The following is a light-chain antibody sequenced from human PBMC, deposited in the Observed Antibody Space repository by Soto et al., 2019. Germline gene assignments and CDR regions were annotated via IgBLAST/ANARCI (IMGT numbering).Light chain of an antibody. CDR2: EVS. CDR1: SSDVGGYNY. Sequence: QSALTQPASVSGSPGQSSTISCTGTSSDVGGYNYVSWYQQHPGKAPKLMIYEVSNRSSGVSNRFSGSKSGNTASLTTSGLQAEDEADYYCSSYTSFVVFGGGTKLTAL. V-gene: IGLV2-14*01. CDR3: SSYTSFVV. J-gene: IGLJ2*01.